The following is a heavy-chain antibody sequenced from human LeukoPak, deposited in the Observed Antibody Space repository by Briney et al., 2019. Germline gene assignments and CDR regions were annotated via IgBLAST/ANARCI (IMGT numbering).Heavy chain of an antibody. CDR1: GLTFSSYW. D-gene: IGHD5-12*01. Sequence: GGSLRLSCAASGLTFSSYWMSWVRQAPGKGLEWVANIKQDGSEKYYVDSVKGRFPISRDNAKNSLYLQMNSLRAEDTAVYYCAKAGRNSGYETYYYYYYMDVWGKGTTVTVSS. CDR2: IKQDGSEK. V-gene: IGHV3-7*01. CDR3: AKAGRNSGYETYYYYYYMDV. J-gene: IGHJ6*03.